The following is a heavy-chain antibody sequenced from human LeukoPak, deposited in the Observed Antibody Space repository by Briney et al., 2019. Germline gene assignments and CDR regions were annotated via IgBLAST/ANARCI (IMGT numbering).Heavy chain of an antibody. CDR1: GYTFTSYD. V-gene: IGHV1-8*03. D-gene: IGHD3-10*01. CDR2: MNPNSGNT. Sequence: GASVKVSCKASGYTFTSYDINWVRQATGQGLEWMGWMNPNSGNTGYAQKFQGRVTITRNTSISTAYMELSSLRSEDTAVYCCARDNYYGPGRDAFDIWGQGTMVTVSS. J-gene: IGHJ3*02. CDR3: ARDNYYGPGRDAFDI.